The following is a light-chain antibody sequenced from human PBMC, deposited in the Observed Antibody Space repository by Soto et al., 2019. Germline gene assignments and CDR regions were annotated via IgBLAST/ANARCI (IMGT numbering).Light chain of an antibody. CDR1: QSVSSN. J-gene: IGKJ1*01. CDR3: QQYNNWRT. Sequence: EIGLTQSPATLSLYPGERATLSCRASQSVSSNLAWYQQKPGQAPRLLIYGASTRATGIPARFSGSGSGTEFTLTISSLQSEDFAVYYCQQYNNWRTFGQGTKVDIK. V-gene: IGKV3-15*01. CDR2: GAS.